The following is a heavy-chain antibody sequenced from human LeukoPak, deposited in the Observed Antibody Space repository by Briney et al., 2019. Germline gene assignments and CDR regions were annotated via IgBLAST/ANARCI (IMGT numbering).Heavy chain of an antibody. CDR1: GFNVSNNY. D-gene: IGHD3-10*01. V-gene: IGHV3-66*01. Sequence: GGSLRLSCAASGFNVSNNYMSWVRQAPGKGLEWVSVIWSDGPTYYADSMKGRFTISRDNSKNTLYLQMNSLRVADTAVYYCARGSGSMDVWGKGTTVTISS. J-gene: IGHJ6*03. CDR2: IWSDGPT. CDR3: ARGSGSMDV.